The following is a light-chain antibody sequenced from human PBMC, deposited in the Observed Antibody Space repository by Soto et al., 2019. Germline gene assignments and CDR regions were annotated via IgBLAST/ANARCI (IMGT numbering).Light chain of an antibody. J-gene: IGKJ1*01. Sequence: DIQMTQSPSTLSASVGDRVTITCRASQSISIWLAWYQQKPGKAPKLLIYDASHLESGVPSRFSGSGSGTEFTLTISSLQPDDFAVYYCQQYNTYWAFGQGTKVDIK. V-gene: IGKV1-5*01. CDR2: DAS. CDR3: QQYNTYWA. CDR1: QSISIW.